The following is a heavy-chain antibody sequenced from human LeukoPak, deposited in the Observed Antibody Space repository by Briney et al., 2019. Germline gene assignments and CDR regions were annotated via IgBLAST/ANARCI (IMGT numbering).Heavy chain of an antibody. V-gene: IGHV4-34*01. Sequence: SEALSLTCAVYGGSFSGYCWSWIRQPPGKGLEWIGEINHSGSTNYNPSLKSRVTISVDTSKNQFSLKLSSVTAADTAVYYCARGPRDFDYWGQGTLVTVSS. J-gene: IGHJ4*02. CDR1: GGSFSGYC. CDR3: ARGPRDFDY. CDR2: INHSGST.